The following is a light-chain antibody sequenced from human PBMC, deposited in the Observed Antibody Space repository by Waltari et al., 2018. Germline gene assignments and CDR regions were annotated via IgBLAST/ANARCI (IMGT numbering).Light chain of an antibody. CDR2: WAS. V-gene: IGKV4-1*01. CDR3: QQYYSTPLT. CDR1: QSVLYSSANKSY. Sequence: DIVMTQSPDSLAVSLGERPTINCKSSQSVLYSSANKSYLNWYQQKPGQPPKLLIYWASTRESGVPDRISGAGSGTDFTLTISSLQSEDVAVYYCQQYYSTPLTFGGGTKVEIK. J-gene: IGKJ4*01.